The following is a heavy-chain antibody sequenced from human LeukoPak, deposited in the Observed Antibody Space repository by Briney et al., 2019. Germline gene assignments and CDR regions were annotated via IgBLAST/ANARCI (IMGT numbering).Heavy chain of an antibody. V-gene: IGHV4-59*08. J-gene: IGHJ3*02. CDR2: IYYSGST. D-gene: IGHD3-10*01. CDR3: ARQAYGSGSYHAFDI. CDR1: GGSISSYY. Sequence: SETLSLTCTVSGGSISSYYWSWIRQPPGKGLGWIGYIYYSGSTNYNPSLKSRVTISVDTSKNQFSLKLSSVTAADTAVYYCARQAYGSGSYHAFDIWGQGTMVTVSS.